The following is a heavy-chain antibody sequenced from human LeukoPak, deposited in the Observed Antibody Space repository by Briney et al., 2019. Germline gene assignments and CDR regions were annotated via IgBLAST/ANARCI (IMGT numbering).Heavy chain of an antibody. CDR3: AREGYDYGDPYYFDY. CDR2: IYHSGST. V-gene: IGHV4-38-2*02. Sequence: PSETLSLTCAVFGYSISSGYYWGWIRQPPGKGLEWIGSIYHSGSTYYNPSLKSRVTISVDTSKNQFSLKLSSVTAADTAVYYCAREGYDYGDPYYFDYWGQGTLVTVSS. CDR1: GYSISSGYY. D-gene: IGHD4-17*01. J-gene: IGHJ4*02.